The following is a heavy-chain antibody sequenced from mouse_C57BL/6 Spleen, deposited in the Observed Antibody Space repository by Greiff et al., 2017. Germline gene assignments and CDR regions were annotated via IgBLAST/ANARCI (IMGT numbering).Heavy chain of an antibody. V-gene: IGHV3-6*01. CDR3: ARERYDGYYDY. Sequence: EVKLMESGPGLVKPSQSLSLTCSVTGYSITSGYYWNWIRQFPGNKLEWMGYISYDGSNNYNPSLKNRISITRDTSKNQFFLKLNSVTTEDTATYYCARERYDGYYDYWGQGTTLTVSS. CDR2: ISYDGSN. J-gene: IGHJ2*01. CDR1: GYSITSGYY. D-gene: IGHD2-3*01.